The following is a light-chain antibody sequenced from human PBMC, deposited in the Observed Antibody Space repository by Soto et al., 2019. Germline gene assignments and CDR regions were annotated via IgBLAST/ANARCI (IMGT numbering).Light chain of an antibody. V-gene: IGKV1-39*01. CDR2: AAT. CDR1: QSITNY. J-gene: IGKJ2*01. CDR3: QQSYSAPRT. Sequence: DIQMTQSPSSLPASVGDRVTIACRASQSITNYLSWYQQRPGKAPKLLIHAATNLQSGVPSRFSGSGSETDFSLTISSLQPEDFATYYCQQSYSAPRTVGQGTKVDSK.